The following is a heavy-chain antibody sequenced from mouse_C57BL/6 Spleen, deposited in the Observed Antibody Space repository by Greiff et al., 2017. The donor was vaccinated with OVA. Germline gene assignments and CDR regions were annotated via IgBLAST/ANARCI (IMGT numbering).Heavy chain of an antibody. CDR1: GYTFTDYY. D-gene: IGHD4-1*01. V-gene: IGHV1-26*01. CDR2: INPNNGGT. J-gene: IGHJ1*03. Sequence: EVQLQQSGPELVKPGASVKISCKASGYTFTDYYMNWVKQSHGKSLEWIGDINPNNGGTSYNQKFKGKATLTVDKSSSTAYMELRSLTSEDSAVYYCARSANWDWYFDVWGTGTTVTVSS. CDR3: ARSANWDWYFDV.